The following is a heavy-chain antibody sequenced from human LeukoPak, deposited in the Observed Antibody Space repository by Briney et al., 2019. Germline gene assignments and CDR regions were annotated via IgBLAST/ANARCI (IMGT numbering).Heavy chain of an antibody. CDR1: GGSICSYF. Sequence: SETLSLTCTVCGGSICSYFWSWIRQPPAKELVWMGDIYYSGATNYNPSLKIRVTITVDTSKNMFSPNLSSVTPADTAAYYCAKTPGGQWLANWGQGTLVTVSS. CDR3: AKTPGGQWLAN. CDR2: IYYSGAT. J-gene: IGHJ4*02. D-gene: IGHD6-19*01. V-gene: IGHV4-59*01.